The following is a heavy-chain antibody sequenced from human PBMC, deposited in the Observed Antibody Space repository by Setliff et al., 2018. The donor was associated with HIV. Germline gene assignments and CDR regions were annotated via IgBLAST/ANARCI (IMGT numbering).Heavy chain of an antibody. CDR3: TRDKGYAFDI. D-gene: IGHD5-18*01. J-gene: IGHJ3*02. V-gene: IGHV3-49*04. CDR1: GFTFGDYA. Sequence: GSLRLSCTASGFTFGDYAMSWVRQAPGKGLEWVGFIRSKAYGGTTEYAASVKDRFTVSRDDSKSIAYLQINSLKTEDTVVYYCTRDKGYAFDIWGQGTMVTVSS. CDR2: IRSKAYGGTT.